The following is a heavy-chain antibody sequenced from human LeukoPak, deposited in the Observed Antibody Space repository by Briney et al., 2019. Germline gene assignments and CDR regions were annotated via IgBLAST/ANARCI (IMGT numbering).Heavy chain of an antibody. CDR3: ARAHSRPWLDYFDY. CDR2: IYSGGST. J-gene: IGHJ4*02. V-gene: IGHV3-66*01. CDR1: GGSISSSSYY. Sequence: ETLSLTCTVSGGSISSSSYYWGWIRQPPGKGLEWVSVIYSGGSTYYADSVKGRFTISRDNSKNTLYLQMNSLRAEDTAVYYCARAHSRPWLDYFDYWGQGTLVTVSS. D-gene: IGHD6-13*01.